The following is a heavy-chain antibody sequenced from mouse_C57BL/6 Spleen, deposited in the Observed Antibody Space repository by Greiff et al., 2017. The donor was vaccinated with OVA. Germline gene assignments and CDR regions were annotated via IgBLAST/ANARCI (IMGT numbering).Heavy chain of an antibody. CDR2: IWRGGST. J-gene: IGHJ4*01. CDR1: GFSLHSYG. V-gene: IGHV2-5*01. CDR3: AKAEGAMDY. Sequence: QVQLKESGPGLVQPSQSLSITCTVSGFSLHSYGVHWVRQSPGKGLEWLGVIWRGGSTDYNAAFMSRLRITKDNAKSQVFFKMNSLQAEDTAIYYCAKAEGAMDYWGQGTSVTVSS.